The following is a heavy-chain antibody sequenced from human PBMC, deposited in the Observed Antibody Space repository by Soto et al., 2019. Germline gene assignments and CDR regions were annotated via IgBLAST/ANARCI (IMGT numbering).Heavy chain of an antibody. V-gene: IGHV4-59*08. Sequence: SETLSLTCTVSGGSISSYYWSWIRQPPGKGLEWIGYIYYSGSTNYNPSLKGRVTISVDTSKNQFSLKLSSVTAADTAVYYCARRYGGTFDYWGQGTLVTSPQ. CDR3: ARRYGGTFDY. J-gene: IGHJ4*02. CDR1: GGSISSYY. D-gene: IGHD2-15*01. CDR2: IYYSGST.